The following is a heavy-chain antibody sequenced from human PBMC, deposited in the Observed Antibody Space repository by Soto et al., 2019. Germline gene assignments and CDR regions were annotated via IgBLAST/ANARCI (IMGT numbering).Heavy chain of an antibody. Sequence: PGGSLRLSCAASAFTFSSYWMSWVRQAPGKGLEWVANIKQDGSEKYYVDSVKGRFTISRDNAKNSLYLQMNSLRAEDTAVYYCARDSVTIAVDMCGNYQYRLSVWGQGTTVTVAS. D-gene: IGHD3-10*02. CDR2: IKQDGSEK. CDR1: AFTFSSYW. V-gene: IGHV3-7*04. J-gene: IGHJ6*01. CDR3: ARDSVTIAVDMCGNYQYRLSV.